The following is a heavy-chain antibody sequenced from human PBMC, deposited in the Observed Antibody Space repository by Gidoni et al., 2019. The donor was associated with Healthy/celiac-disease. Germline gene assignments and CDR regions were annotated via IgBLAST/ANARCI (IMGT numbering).Heavy chain of an antibody. V-gene: IGHV3-15*01. J-gene: IGHJ4*02. CDR1: GFTFSNAW. CDR2: IKSKTDGGTT. Sequence: EVQLVESGGGLVKPGGSLRLSCAASGFTFSNAWRSWVRQAPGKGMEWVGRIKSKTDGGTTDYAAPVKGRFTISRDDSKNTLYLQMNSLKTEDTAVYYCTTDAYYDFWSGYYPDFDYWGQGTLVTVSS. CDR3: TTDAYYDFWSGYYPDFDY. D-gene: IGHD3-3*01.